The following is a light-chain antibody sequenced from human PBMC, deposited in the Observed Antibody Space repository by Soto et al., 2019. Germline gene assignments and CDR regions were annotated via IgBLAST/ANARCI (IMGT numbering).Light chain of an antibody. J-gene: IGLJ2*01. CDR3: SSLGRSAHVL. Sequence: QSALTRPPSASGSPGQSVTISCTGTRSDVGGYNYVSWYQQQPGKAPKLMIYEVNKRPSGVPDRFSGSKSGSTASLTVSGLQAEDEADYYCSSLGRSAHVLFGGGTKLTVL. V-gene: IGLV2-8*01. CDR2: EVN. CDR1: RSDVGGYNY.